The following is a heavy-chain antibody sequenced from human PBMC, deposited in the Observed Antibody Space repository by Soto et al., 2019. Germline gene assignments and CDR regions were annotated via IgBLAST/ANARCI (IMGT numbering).Heavy chain of an antibody. CDR3: ARDPGSRRYYGWFDP. J-gene: IGHJ5*02. CDR1: GGSISRYY. D-gene: IGHD3-10*01. Sequence: SETLSLTCTVSGGSISRYYWNWIRQPPGKGLEWIGYIYYSGSTNYNPSLKSRVTISVDTSKNQFSLKLSSVTAADTAVYYCARDPGSRRYYGWFDPWGQGTLVTIS. V-gene: IGHV4-59*01. CDR2: IYYSGST.